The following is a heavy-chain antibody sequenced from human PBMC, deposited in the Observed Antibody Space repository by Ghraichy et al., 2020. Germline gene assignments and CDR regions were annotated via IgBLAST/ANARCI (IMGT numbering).Heavy chain of an antibody. V-gene: IGHV3-30*04. D-gene: IGHD5-12*01. J-gene: IGHJ4*02. CDR1: GFTFSSYA. Sequence: GGSLRLSCAASGFTFSSYAMHWVRQAPGKGLEWVAVISYDGTNKYYADSVQGRFTISRDNSKKTLSLQMRSLRAEDTAMYYCARDFNVDIVVTTRSDHWGQGTLVTVSS. CDR3: ARDFNVDIVVTTRSDH. CDR2: ISYDGTNK.